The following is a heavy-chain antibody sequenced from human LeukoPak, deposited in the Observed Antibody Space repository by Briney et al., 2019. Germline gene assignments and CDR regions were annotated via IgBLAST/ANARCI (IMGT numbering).Heavy chain of an antibody. V-gene: IGHV3-20*04. CDR3: ARDPTEGFEELLSPPDF. CDR2: INWNGGSI. D-gene: IGHD3-10*01. J-gene: IGHJ4*02. Sequence: GGSLRLSCAASGFTFGDYGMSWVRQGPGKGLEWVSGINWNGGSIGYADSVKGRFTISRDNAKNSLYLQMNSLRAEDTALYYCARDPTEGFEELLSPPDFWGQGTLVTVSS. CDR1: GFTFGDYG.